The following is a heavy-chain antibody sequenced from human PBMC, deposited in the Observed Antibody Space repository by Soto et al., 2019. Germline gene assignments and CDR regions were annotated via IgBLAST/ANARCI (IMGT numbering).Heavy chain of an antibody. J-gene: IGHJ4*02. V-gene: IGHV3-74*01. D-gene: IGHD4-17*01. CDR3: ARDEYGAFDY. Sequence: GGSLRLSCAASGFTFSTDWMHWVRQAPGKGLVWVSRINSAGSSTIHADSVKGRFTISRDNAKNTLYLQMNNLRAEDTAVYYCARDEYGAFDYWGQGTLVTVSS. CDR2: INSAGSST. CDR1: GFTFSTDW.